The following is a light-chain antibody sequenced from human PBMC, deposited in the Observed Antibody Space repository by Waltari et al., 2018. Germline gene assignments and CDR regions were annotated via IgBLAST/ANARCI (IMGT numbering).Light chain of an antibody. J-gene: IGKJ4*01. CDR3: QQYVSSPLT. Sequence: EIVLTPSPGTLSLSPGERAPLPCRTSQSVSSTYIAWYQQKPGQTPRLLIYGASNRATGIPDRFSGSGSGTDFTLTISRLEPEDSAVYYCQQYVSSPLTFGGGTKVEIK. CDR2: GAS. V-gene: IGKV3-20*01. CDR1: QSVSSTY.